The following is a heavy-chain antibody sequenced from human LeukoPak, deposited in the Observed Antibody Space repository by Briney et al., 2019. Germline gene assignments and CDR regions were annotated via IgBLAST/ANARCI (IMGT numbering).Heavy chain of an antibody. Sequence: GGSLGLSCAASGFSLSDYEMNWVRQTPDKGLEWVSYIGRGGRAIYYADSVKGRFTISRDDAQNTHHLQMRSLRVEDTAVYYCATLGPTWGQGTLVTVSS. CDR2: IGRGGRAI. V-gene: IGHV3-48*03. CDR3: ATLGPT. CDR1: GFSLSDYE. J-gene: IGHJ4*02. D-gene: IGHD1-26*01.